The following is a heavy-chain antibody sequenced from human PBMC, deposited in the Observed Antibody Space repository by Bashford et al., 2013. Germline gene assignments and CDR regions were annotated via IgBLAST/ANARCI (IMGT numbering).Heavy chain of an antibody. D-gene: IGHD6-19*01. CDR3: ARTPVAGRSPTFDY. CDR1: VGPSVVTT. V-gene: IGHV4-59*01. CDR2: LLHGST. J-gene: IGHJ4*02. Sequence: SETLSLTCAVYVGPSVVTTGAGSGSPQEGTGVDWVYLLHGSTNYNPSLKSRVTISVDTSKNQFSLKLSSVTAADTAVYYCARTPVAGRSPTFDYWGQGTLVTVSS.